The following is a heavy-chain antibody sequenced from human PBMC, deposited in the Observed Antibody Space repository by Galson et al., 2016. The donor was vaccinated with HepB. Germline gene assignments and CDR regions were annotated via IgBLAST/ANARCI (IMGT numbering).Heavy chain of an antibody. CDR2: ISSRSDAI. V-gene: IGHV3-48*04. D-gene: IGHD1-26*01. J-gene: IGHJ6*02. CDR1: VFTLSGYA. Sequence: SLRLSCAASVFTLSGYAMTWVRQAPGKGLEWVSYISSRSDAIYYADSVKGRFTISRDNAKNSLYLQMNSLRAENTAVYYCAREGLVVGPTLNYFYGLDVWGQGTTVTVSS. CDR3: AREGLVVGPTLNYFYGLDV.